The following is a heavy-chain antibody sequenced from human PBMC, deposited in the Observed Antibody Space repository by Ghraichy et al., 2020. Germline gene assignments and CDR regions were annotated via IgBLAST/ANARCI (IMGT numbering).Heavy chain of an antibody. CDR1: GDSISSIGYS. Sequence: SQTLSLTCAVSGDSISSIGYSWSWIRQPPGKGLEWIAYYSGSTYYNPPLQSRVTISVDRSKNRFSLELSSVTAADTAVYFCARVFLDADFDAGPFDYWGQGILVTVSS. J-gene: IGHJ4*02. D-gene: IGHD3-3*01. CDR3: ARVFLDADFDAGPFDY. V-gene: IGHV4-30-4*07. CDR2: YYSGST.